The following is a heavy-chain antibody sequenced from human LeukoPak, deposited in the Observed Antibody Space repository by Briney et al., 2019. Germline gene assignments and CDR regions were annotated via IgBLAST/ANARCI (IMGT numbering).Heavy chain of an antibody. CDR3: ATGNLGYCSGDNCPFVFDI. CDR1: GGSFSGYY. V-gene: IGHV4-34*01. CDR2: INHSGST. D-gene: IGHD2-15*01. J-gene: IGHJ3*02. Sequence: SETLSLTCAVYGGSFSGYYWSWIRQPPGKGLEWIGEINHSGSTKYNPSLKSRVIISEDTSKNQYSLKLSSVTAADTAMYFCATGNLGYCSGDNCPFVFDIWGQGTMVTVSS.